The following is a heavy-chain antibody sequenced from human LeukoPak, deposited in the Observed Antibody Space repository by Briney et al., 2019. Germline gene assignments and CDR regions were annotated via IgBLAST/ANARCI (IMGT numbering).Heavy chain of an antibody. V-gene: IGHV3-30*04. CDR2: MSFDGKNT. CDR3: ARGDWKY. CDR1: GFTFSTYV. Sequence: GRSLRLSCAASGFTFSTYVIHWVRQAPGKGLDWVAVMSFDGKNTYYADSVKGRFTVSRDNSKNTLYLQMNSLRPEDTAVYYCARGDWKYWGQGTLVTVSS. J-gene: IGHJ4*02. D-gene: IGHD1-1*01.